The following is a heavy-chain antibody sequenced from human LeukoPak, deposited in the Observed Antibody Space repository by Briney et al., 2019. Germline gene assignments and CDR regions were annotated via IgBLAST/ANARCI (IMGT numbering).Heavy chain of an antibody. D-gene: IGHD1-1*01. CDR3: ERDNSMHERGWWFDP. CDR1: VYSFTLHY. V-gene: IGHV1-46*01. CDR2: INPRGTAK. J-gene: IGHJ5*02. Sequence: GASVNVSYRASVYSFTLHYMHWVRQAPGQGREWMGEINPRGTAKICTEKLRGGINLNRDMPKTTVYRALSSVNSRDTPVYYCERDNSMHERGWWFDPWGQGTLVTVSS.